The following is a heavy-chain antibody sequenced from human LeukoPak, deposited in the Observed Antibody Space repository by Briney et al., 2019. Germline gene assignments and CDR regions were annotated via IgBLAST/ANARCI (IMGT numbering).Heavy chain of an antibody. V-gene: IGHV1-69*05. D-gene: IGHD4-17*01. CDR3: AREASQNDYGPYYYYYMDV. Sequence: GASVKVSCKASGGTFSSYAISWVRQAPGQGLEWVGGIIPIFGKANYAQKFQGRVTITTDESTSTAYMELSSLRSEDTAVYYCAREASQNDYGPYYYYYMDVWGKGTTVTVSS. J-gene: IGHJ6*03. CDR2: IIPIFGKA. CDR1: GGTFSSYA.